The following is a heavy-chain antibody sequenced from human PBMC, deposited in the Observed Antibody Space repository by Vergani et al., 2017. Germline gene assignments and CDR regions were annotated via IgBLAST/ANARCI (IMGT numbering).Heavy chain of an antibody. CDR2: INPSGGST. CDR1: GYTFTSYY. V-gene: IGHV1-46*03. J-gene: IGHJ6*02. CDR3: ARDWIYDYSNYEYYYYYYGMDV. D-gene: IGHD4-11*01. Sequence: QVQLVQSGAEVKKPGASVKVSCKASGYTFTSYYMHWVRQAPGQGLEWMGIINPSGGSTSYAQKFQGRVTMTRDTSTSTVYMELSSLRSEDTAVYYCARDWIYDYSNYEYYYYYYGMDVWGQGTTVTVSS.